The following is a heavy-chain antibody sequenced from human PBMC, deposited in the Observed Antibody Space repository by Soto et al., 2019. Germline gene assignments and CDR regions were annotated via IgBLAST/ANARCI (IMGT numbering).Heavy chain of an antibody. D-gene: IGHD2-15*01. J-gene: IGHJ4*02. V-gene: IGHV1-3*01. CDR2: INAGNGNT. Sequence: GASVEVSCKASGGTLSSYTISWVRQAPGQRLEWMGWINAGNGNTKYSQKFQGRVTITRDTSASTAYMELSSLRSEDTAVYYCVRDILFDYWGQGTLVTVSS. CDR3: VRDILFDY. CDR1: GGTLSSYT.